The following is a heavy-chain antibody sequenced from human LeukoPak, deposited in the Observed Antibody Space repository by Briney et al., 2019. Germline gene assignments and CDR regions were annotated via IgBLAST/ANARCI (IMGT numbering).Heavy chain of an antibody. D-gene: IGHD6-25*01. CDR3: AHINTQRSVDY. J-gene: IGHJ4*02. CDR1: GFSLSTSGVG. Sequence: SGPTLVKPTQTLTLTCSFSGFSLSTSGVGVGWIRQPPVKALEWLALIYWDDDKRYSPSLKSRLTITKDTSKNQVVLTMTNMDPVDTATYYCAHINTQRSVDYWGQGTLVTVSS. CDR2: IYWDDDK. V-gene: IGHV2-5*02.